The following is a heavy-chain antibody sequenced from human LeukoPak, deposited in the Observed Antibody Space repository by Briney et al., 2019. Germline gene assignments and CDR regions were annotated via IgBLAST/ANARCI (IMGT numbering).Heavy chain of an antibody. D-gene: IGHD6-13*01. J-gene: IGHJ4*02. CDR3: ASEGSSSSAFDY. Sequence: SETLSLTCTVSGGSISSYYWSWIREPPGKGLEWIGYIYYSGSTNYNPSLKSRVTISVDTSKNQFSLKLSSVTAADTAVHYCASEGSSSSAFDYWGQGTLVTVSS. CDR2: IYYSGST. V-gene: IGHV4-59*01. CDR1: GGSISSYY.